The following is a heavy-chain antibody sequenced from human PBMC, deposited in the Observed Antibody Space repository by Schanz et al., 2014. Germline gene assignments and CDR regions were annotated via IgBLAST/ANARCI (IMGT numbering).Heavy chain of an antibody. Sequence: QAQLMESGGGVVQSGTSLILSCSVSGFSLNTYGIHWFRQPAGKGLEWVAVIWNNGVTKYYADSVKGRFTMSRDNSKNTLYLQMNSLRAEDTAVYYCARANYRRKINFDYWGRGTLVTVSS. V-gene: IGHV3-33*01. CDR3: ARANYRRKINFDY. CDR2: IWNNGVTK. J-gene: IGHJ4*02. D-gene: IGHD3-10*01. CDR1: GFSLNTYG.